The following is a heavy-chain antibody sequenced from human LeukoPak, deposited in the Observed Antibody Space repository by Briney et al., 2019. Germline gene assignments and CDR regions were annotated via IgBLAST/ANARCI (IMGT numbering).Heavy chain of an antibody. Sequence: GGSLRLSCVASGFSFSVYWMSWVRQAPGKGLEWVASIKTDGSAKYCVDSLKGRFTISRDNAKNSLYLQMNNLRAEDTAVYYCARDPESQKGRDGLDYWGQGSLVTVAS. V-gene: IGHV3-7*01. J-gene: IGHJ4*02. D-gene: IGHD1-14*01. CDR3: ARDPESQKGRDGLDY. CDR2: IKTDGSAK. CDR1: GFSFSVYW.